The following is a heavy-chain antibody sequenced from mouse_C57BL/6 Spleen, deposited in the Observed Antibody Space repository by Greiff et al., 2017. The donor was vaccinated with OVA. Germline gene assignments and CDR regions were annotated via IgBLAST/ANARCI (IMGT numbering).Heavy chain of an antibody. J-gene: IGHJ3*01. CDR3: AREGYSGGFAY. CDR1: GYSITSGYD. Sequence: EVMLVESGPGMVKPSQSLSLTCTVTGYSITSGYDWHWIRHFPGNKLEWMGYISYSGSTNYNPSLKSRISITHDTSKNHFFLTLNSVTTEDTAKYCGAREGYSGGFAYWGQGTLVTVSA. D-gene: IGHD3-1*01. V-gene: IGHV3-1*01. CDR2: ISYSGST.